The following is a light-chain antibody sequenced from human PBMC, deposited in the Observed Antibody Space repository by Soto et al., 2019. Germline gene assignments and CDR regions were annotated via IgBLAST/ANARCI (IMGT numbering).Light chain of an antibody. CDR3: QQYNNWPPLT. Sequence: EIVMTQSPATLSVSPGERATLSCRASQSVSGNLAWYQQKPGQAPRLLIYGASTRSTGIPARFIGSGSGTEFTLTISSLQSEDFAVYYCQQYNNWPPLTFGGGTKVEIK. J-gene: IGKJ4*01. CDR1: QSVSGN. V-gene: IGKV3-15*01. CDR2: GAS.